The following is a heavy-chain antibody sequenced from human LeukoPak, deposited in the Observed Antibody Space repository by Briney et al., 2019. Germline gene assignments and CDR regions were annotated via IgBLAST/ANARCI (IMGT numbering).Heavy chain of an antibody. CDR3: AKDQGYERRGLLRFYMDA. J-gene: IGHJ6*03. Sequence: PGGSLRLFCAASGFTFSIYAMSWVRQAPGKGLEWDSDINHSGGRKYSAGSVKGRFIISRDNSKNTLYLQMNSLRAADKAVYYCAKDQGYERRGLLRFYMDAWGTGTTVTVSS. CDR1: GFTFSIYA. CDR2: INHSGGRK. D-gene: IGHD3-22*01. V-gene: IGHV3-23*01.